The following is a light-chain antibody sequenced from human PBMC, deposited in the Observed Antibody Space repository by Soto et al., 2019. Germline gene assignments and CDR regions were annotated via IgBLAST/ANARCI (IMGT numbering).Light chain of an antibody. CDR1: QGITTS. CDR3: QKLSSFPLS. J-gene: IGKJ3*01. CDR2: AAS. V-gene: IGKV1-9*01. Sequence: DIQLTQSPSFLSAFVGDRVTITCRASQGITTSLAWYQQKPGKAPKLLISAASTLQSGVPSRFSDSGSGKDFTLTIRRMQHEDFETYYCQKLSSFPLSIGPGTKVDIK.